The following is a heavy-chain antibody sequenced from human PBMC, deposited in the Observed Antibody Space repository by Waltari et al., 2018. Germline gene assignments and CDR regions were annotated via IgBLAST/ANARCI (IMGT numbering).Heavy chain of an antibody. J-gene: IGHJ4*02. CDR1: GLIFSAYA. D-gene: IGHD7-27*01. CDR2: IRSRTKGDAT. Sequence: EVQLVESGGALVQPGGSLKLSCAASGLIFSAYAMHCVRQASGEGLEWVGRIRSRTKGDATAYAESVQGRFTISRDDSKNTAYLEMNSLKTDDTAVYYCIRPFEMGIDWGQGTLVTVSS. CDR3: IRPFEMGID. V-gene: IGHV3-73*01.